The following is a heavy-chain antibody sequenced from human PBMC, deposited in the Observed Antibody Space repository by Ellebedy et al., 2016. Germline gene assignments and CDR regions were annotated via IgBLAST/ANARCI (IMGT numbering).Heavy chain of an antibody. CDR3: VHRTTVTSVDY. CDR1: GFSLDTAEVV. D-gene: IGHD4-17*01. CDR2: IYGNDVK. J-gene: IGHJ4*02. Sequence: SGPTLVKPTQTLTLTCTFSGFSLDTAEVVVGWVRQPPGGALEWLSFIYGNDVKRYRPSLWTRLTITRDTSKNQVILTMTNMDPVDTGTFYCVHRTTVTSVDYWGQGILVTVSS. V-gene: IGHV2-5*01.